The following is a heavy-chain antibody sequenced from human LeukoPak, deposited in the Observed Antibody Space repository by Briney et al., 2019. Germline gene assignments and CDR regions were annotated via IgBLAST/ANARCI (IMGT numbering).Heavy chain of an antibody. CDR1: GYTFTGYY. CDR3: ARVIQWLVWRRRYFDY. CDR2: INPNSGGT. D-gene: IGHD6-19*01. J-gene: IGHJ4*02. V-gene: IGHV1-2*02. Sequence: ASVKVSCKASGYTFTGYYMHWVRQAPGQGLEWMGWINPNSGGTNYAQKFQGRVTMTRDTSISTTYMELSRLRSDDTAVYYCARVIQWLVWRRRYFDYWGQGTLVTVSS.